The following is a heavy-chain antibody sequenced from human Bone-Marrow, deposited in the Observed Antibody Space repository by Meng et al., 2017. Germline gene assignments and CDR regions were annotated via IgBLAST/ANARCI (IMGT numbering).Heavy chain of an antibody. V-gene: IGHV1-18*01. Sequence: ASVKVSCKASGYTFTSYGISWVRQAPGQGLEWMGWISAYNGSTNYAQKLQGRVTMTTDTSTSTAYMELRSLRSDDTAVYYCARDPSSESEWELPFDYWGQGTLVTVSS. CDR3: ARDPSSESEWELPFDY. D-gene: IGHD1-26*01. J-gene: IGHJ4*02. CDR2: ISAYNGST. CDR1: GYTFTSYG.